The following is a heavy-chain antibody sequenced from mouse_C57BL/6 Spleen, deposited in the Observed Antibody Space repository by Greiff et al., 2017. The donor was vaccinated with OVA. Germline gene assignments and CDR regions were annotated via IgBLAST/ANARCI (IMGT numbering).Heavy chain of an antibody. D-gene: IGHD2-4*01. CDR1: GFTFTDYY. CDR3: VNALDYVSYYAMDY. Sequence: EVQLVESGGGLVQPGASLRLSCAASGFTFTDYYMSWVRHPPGKAPEWLALIRNKANGYTTEYTASVKGRFTISRDNSQNILYLQMNTLSAEDSATYYCVNALDYVSYYAMDYWGQGTSVTVSS. J-gene: IGHJ4*01. CDR2: IRNKANGYTT. V-gene: IGHV7-4*01.